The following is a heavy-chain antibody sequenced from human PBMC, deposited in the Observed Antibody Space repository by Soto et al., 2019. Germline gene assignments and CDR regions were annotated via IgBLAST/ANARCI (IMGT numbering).Heavy chain of an antibody. Sequence: ASVKVSCKASGYTFTSYYMHWVRQAPGQGLEWMGIINPSGGNTGYAQKFQGRVTMTRDTSTSTAYMELSSLRSEDTAVYYCARGLMLEPLESIFGVWRRYYYYMDVWGKGTTVTVSS. CDR2: INPSGGNT. J-gene: IGHJ6*03. CDR1: GYTFTSYY. V-gene: IGHV1-46*01. CDR3: ARGLMLEPLESIFGVWRRYYYYMDV. D-gene: IGHD3-3*01.